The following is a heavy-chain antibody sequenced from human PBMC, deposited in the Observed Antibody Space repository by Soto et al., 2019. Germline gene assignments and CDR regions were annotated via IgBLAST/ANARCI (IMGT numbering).Heavy chain of an antibody. CDR2: ISAYNCHT. J-gene: IGHJ5*02. CDR1: GYTFTSYG. V-gene: IGHV1-18*01. Sequence: ASVKVSCKASGYTFTSYGISWLRQAPGQGLEWLGWISAYNCHTNYVQKLQGRVTMTTDTSTSTASMEPRSLRSDDTAVHYGSRAEGVVAALGGWFNPWGQGTLVTVSS. CDR3: SRAEGVVAALGGWFNP. D-gene: IGHD2-15*01.